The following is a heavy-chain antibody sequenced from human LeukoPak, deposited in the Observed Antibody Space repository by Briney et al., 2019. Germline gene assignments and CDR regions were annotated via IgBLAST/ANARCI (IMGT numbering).Heavy chain of an antibody. CDR3: ARGEDSGFDP. D-gene: IGHD5-12*01. J-gene: IGHJ5*02. Sequence: PGGSLRLSCAASGFTFSSYPMNWVRQAPGKGLEWVSSIGSSSSYIYYAGSVKGRFTISRDNAKNSLYLQMNRLRAEDTAVYYCARGEDSGFDPWGEGTLVTVSS. V-gene: IGHV3-21*01. CDR1: GFTFSSYP. CDR2: IGSSSSYI.